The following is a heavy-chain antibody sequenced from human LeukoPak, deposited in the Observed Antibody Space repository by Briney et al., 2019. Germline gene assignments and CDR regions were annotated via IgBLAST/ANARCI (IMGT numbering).Heavy chain of an antibody. V-gene: IGHV1-2*02. CDR1: GYTFTGYY. CDR3: ARLFPDYYGSGSYLNFDY. CDR2: INPNSGGT. Sequence: ASVKVSCKASGYTFTGYYMHWVRQAPGQGLEWMGWINPNSGGTNYAQKFQGRVTMTRDTFISTAYMELSRLRSDDTAVYYCARLFPDYYGSGSYLNFDYWGQGTLVTVSS. J-gene: IGHJ4*02. D-gene: IGHD3-10*01.